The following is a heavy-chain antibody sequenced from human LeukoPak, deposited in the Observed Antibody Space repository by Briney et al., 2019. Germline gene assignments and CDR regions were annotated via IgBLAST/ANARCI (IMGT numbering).Heavy chain of an antibody. CDR2: INHSGST. V-gene: IGHV4-34*01. CDR3: ARGQPLYSSGWYVNY. Sequence: SETLSLTCAVYGGSFSGYYWSWIRQPPGKGLEWIGEINHSGSTNYNPSLKSRVTISVDTSKNRFSLKLSSVTAADTAVYYCARGQPLYSSGWYVNYWGQGTLVTVSS. CDR1: GGSFSGYY. D-gene: IGHD6-19*01. J-gene: IGHJ4*02.